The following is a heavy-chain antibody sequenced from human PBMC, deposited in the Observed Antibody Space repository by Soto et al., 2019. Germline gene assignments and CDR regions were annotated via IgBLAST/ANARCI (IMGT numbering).Heavy chain of an antibody. D-gene: IGHD3-10*01. V-gene: IGHV1-8*01. CDR3: ARGRRYGSGSYLYHHYLLAV. J-gene: IGHJ6*03. Sequence: ASVKVSCKASGYTFTSYDINWVRQATGQGLEWMGWMNPNSGNTGYAQKFQGRVTMTRNTSISTAYMELSSLRSEDTAVYYCARGRRYGSGSYLYHHYLLAVCGKGTTVTVSS. CDR2: MNPNSGNT. CDR1: GYTFTSYD.